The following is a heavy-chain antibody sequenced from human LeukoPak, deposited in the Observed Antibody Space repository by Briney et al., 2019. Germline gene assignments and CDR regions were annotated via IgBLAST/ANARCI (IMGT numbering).Heavy chain of an antibody. CDR1: GFTFSSYA. CDR2: ITGSGGSA. J-gene: IGHJ4*02. Sequence: GGSLRLSCAASGFTFSSYAMSWVRQAPGKGLEWVTGITGSGGSANYADSVKGRFTISRDNSRNTLYLQMNSLRAEDTAVYYCANLYGDYGDYWGQGALVTVSS. CDR3: ANLYGDYGDY. D-gene: IGHD4-17*01. V-gene: IGHV3-23*01.